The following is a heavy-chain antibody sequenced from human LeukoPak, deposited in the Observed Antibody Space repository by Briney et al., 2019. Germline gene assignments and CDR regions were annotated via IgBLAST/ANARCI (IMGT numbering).Heavy chain of an antibody. D-gene: IGHD3-10*01. CDR1: GYTFTGYY. CDR3: ARGFGGSGSYYNGWFAFDI. CDR2: INPNSGGT. Sequence: ASVKVSCKASGYTFTGYYMHWVRQAPGQGLEWMGWINPNSGGTNYAQKFQGRVTMTRDTPISTAYMELSRLRSDDTAVYYCARGFGGSGSYYNGWFAFDIWGQGTMVTVSS. J-gene: IGHJ3*02. V-gene: IGHV1-2*02.